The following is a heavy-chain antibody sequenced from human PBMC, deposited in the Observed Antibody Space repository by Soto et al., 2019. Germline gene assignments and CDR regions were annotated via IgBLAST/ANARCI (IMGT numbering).Heavy chain of an antibody. CDR2: IYWDDDK. V-gene: IGHV2-5*05. D-gene: IGHD6-6*01. Sequence: QITLQESGPALVRPTETLMLTCTYSGFSLTTSGVGVGWVRQPPGKALEWLAVIYWDDDKRYAPSLRGRLTIPKDTSKNQVVLGMTHMLPMDTGTYYCARRLDQSGSSWDSGAFDIWGQGTVVAVS. J-gene: IGHJ3*02. CDR1: GFSLTTSGVG. CDR3: ARRLDQSGSSWDSGAFDI.